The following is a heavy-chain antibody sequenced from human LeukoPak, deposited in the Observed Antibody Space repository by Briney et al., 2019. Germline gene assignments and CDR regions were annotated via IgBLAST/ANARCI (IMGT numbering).Heavy chain of an antibody. CDR1: GFTFSSYW. J-gene: IGHJ4*02. CDR3: ARGVTMATITPLLC. Sequence: PGGSLRLSCAASGFTFSSYWMSWVRQAPGKGLEWVANIKQDGSEKYYVDSVKGRFTISRDNAKNTLYLQMNSLRAEDAAVYYCARGVTMATITPLLCWGQGTLVTVSS. CDR2: IKQDGSEK. D-gene: IGHD5-24*01. V-gene: IGHV3-7*01.